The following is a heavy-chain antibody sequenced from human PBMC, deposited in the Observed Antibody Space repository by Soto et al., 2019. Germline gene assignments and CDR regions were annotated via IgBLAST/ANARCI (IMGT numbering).Heavy chain of an antibody. CDR1: GYTFTRYY. CDR2: INPDGGRT. J-gene: IGHJ5*02. CDR3: ARGAYSSSSFPPFDP. D-gene: IGHD6-6*01. Sequence: QVQLVQAGGEVKKPGASVKVSCKASGYTFTRYYIHWVRQAPGQGPEWMGRINPDGGRTTYAQNFNCRFTMTRDTSASTVYMELSSLKFEDTAMYYCARGAYSSSSFPPFDPWGQGTLVTVSS. V-gene: IGHV1-46*01.